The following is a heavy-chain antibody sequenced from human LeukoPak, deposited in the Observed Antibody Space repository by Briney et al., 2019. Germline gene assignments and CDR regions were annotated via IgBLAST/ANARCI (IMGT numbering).Heavy chain of an antibody. Sequence: PGGSLRLSCAASGFTFSSYAMHWVRQAPGKGLEWVAVISYDGSNKYYADSVKGRFTISRDNSKNTLYLQMNSLRAEDTAVYYCARVPLDILTGMYYFDYWGQGTLVTVSS. CDR1: GFTFSSYA. J-gene: IGHJ4*02. D-gene: IGHD3-9*01. CDR2: ISYDGSNK. V-gene: IGHV3-30-3*01. CDR3: ARVPLDILTGMYYFDY.